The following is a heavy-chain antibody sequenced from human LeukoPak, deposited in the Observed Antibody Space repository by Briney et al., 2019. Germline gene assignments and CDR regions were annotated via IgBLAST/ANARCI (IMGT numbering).Heavy chain of an antibody. D-gene: IGHD2-2*01. Sequence: GGSLRLSCAASGFTFSSYWMGWVRQAPGKGLEWVANIKQDGSEKYYVDSVKGRFTISRDNAKNSLYLQMNSLRAEDTAVYYCASWGPSFGFDPWGQGTLVTVSS. J-gene: IGHJ5*02. V-gene: IGHV3-7*01. CDR2: IKQDGSEK. CDR1: GFTFSSYW. CDR3: ASWGPSFGFDP.